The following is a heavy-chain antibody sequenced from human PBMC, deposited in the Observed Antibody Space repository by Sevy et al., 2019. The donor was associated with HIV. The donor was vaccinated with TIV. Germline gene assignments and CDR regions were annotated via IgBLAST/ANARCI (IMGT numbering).Heavy chain of an antibody. CDR1: GFTFSSYG. CDR3: ARDGDS. J-gene: IGHJ3*02. CDR2: ISYDGSNK. V-gene: IGHV3-30-3*01. Sequence: GGSLRLSCAASGFTFSSYGMHWVRQAPGKGLEWVAVISYDGSNKYYADSVKGRFTISRDNSKNTLYLQMYSLRAEDTAVYYCARDGDSWGQGTMVTVSS.